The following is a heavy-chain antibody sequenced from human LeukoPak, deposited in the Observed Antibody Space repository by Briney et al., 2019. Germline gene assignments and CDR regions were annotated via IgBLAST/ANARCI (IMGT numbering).Heavy chain of an antibody. V-gene: IGHV1-46*01. CDR2: INPSGGST. CDR3: AGSSAPGDYYYYGMDV. CDR1: GYTFTSYY. D-gene: IGHD3-10*01. Sequence: ASVKVSCKASGYTFTSYYMHWMRQAPGQGLEWMGIINPSGGSTSYAQKFQGRVTMTRDTSTSTVYMELSSLRSEDTAVYYCAGSSAPGDYYYYGMDVWGQGTTVTVSS. J-gene: IGHJ6*02.